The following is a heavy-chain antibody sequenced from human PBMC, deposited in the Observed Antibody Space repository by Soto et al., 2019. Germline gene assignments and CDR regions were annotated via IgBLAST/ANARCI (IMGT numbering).Heavy chain of an antibody. D-gene: IGHD2-2*01. Sequence: EVQLLNSGGGLVQPGGSLRLSCAASGFTFSNYDMNWVRQAPGKGLEWVSAISGRGSSTYYADSVKGRFTISRDDSKNTAYLQMNSLRAEDTAVYYCAKGSIVAGAIRYDLDYWRQGTLVTVSS. J-gene: IGHJ4*02. CDR3: AKGSIVAGAIRYDLDY. CDR1: GFTFSNYD. CDR2: ISGRGSST. V-gene: IGHV3-23*01.